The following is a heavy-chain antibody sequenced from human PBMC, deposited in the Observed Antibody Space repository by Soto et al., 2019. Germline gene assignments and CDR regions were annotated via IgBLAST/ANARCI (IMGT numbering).Heavy chain of an antibody. D-gene: IGHD5-18*01. V-gene: IGHV4-39*01. Sequence: SETLSLTCTVSGGSIRSSSYYWGWIRQPPGKGLEWIGSIYYSGSTYYNPSLKSRVTISVDTSKNQFSLKLSSVTAADTAVYYCASRRIGGAMAQFDYWGQGTLVTVSS. CDR1: GGSIRSSSYY. CDR3: ASRRIGGAMAQFDY. J-gene: IGHJ4*02. CDR2: IYYSGST.